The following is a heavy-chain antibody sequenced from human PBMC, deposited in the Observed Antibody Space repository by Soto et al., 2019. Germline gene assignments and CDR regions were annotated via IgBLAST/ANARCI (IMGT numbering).Heavy chain of an antibody. CDR2: IYPGDSDV. Sequence: GGSLKIFCWGSGYRFFSYWIAWGGQMPGKGLEWMGIIYPGDSDVRYSPSFQGQVTISADKSIRTAYLQWSSLKASDTAIYYCAKHTTYYYYGMDVWGLGTTVTVSS. J-gene: IGHJ6*02. CDR1: GYRFFSYW. CDR3: AKHTTYYYYGMDV. D-gene: IGHD1-1*01. V-gene: IGHV5-51*01.